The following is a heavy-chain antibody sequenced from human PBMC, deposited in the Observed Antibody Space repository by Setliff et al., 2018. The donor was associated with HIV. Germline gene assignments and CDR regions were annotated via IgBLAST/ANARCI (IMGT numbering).Heavy chain of an antibody. CDR1: GYIITGYL. CDR3: ARAGNSAGYSEYRYLDL. J-gene: IGHJ2*01. V-gene: IGHV1-2*02. CDR2: INPNSGDT. Sequence: ASVKVSCKASGYIITGYLIHWVRQAPGQGLEWMGWINPNSGDTKYAQVRDRVSMTSDTSISTAYLDLSRLRSDDTAVYYCARAGNSAGYSEYRYLDLWGRGTLVTAPQ. D-gene: IGHD3-9*01.